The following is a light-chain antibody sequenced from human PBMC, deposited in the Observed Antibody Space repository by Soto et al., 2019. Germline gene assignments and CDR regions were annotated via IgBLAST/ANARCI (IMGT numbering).Light chain of an antibody. V-gene: IGKV3-11*01. CDR2: HAS. Sequence: EIVLTQSPVTLSWSPGERATLSCRASQSIGTHLAWYQQKPDQAPRLLIYHASNRATGIPARFSGSGSGTDFTLTISSLEPEDFAVYYCQQRSGWTRTFGQGTKVEVK. CDR3: QQRSGWTRT. CDR1: QSIGTH. J-gene: IGKJ1*01.